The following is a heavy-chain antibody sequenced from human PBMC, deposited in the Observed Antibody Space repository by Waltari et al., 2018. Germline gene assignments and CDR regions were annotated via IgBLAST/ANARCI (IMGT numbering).Heavy chain of an antibody. CDR2: ISSSSSYI. J-gene: IGHJ3*02. CDR3: ARGPSLTQGNAFDI. Sequence: SCAASGFTFSSYSMNWVRQAPGKGLEWVSSISSSSSYIYYADSVKGRFTISRDNAKNSLYLQMNSLRAEDTAVYYCARGPSLTQGNAFDIWGQGTMVTVSS. V-gene: IGHV3-21*01. D-gene: IGHD3-10*01. CDR1: GFTFSSYS.